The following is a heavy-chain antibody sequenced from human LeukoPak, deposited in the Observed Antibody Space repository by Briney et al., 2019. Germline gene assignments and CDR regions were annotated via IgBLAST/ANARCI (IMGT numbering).Heavy chain of an antibody. J-gene: IGHJ6*03. V-gene: IGHV1-18*01. Sequence: GASVKVSCKASGYRFITSGITWVRQAPGQGLAWMGLISPYTGNTNFAQNFQGRVSLTTDTSTTTAYMELKTLRSDDTAVYYCARVVEGYGDYDEDYYYFDVWGKGTTVTVSS. CDR3: ARVVEGYGDYDEDYYYFDV. CDR1: GYRFITSG. D-gene: IGHD4-17*01. CDR2: ISPYTGNT.